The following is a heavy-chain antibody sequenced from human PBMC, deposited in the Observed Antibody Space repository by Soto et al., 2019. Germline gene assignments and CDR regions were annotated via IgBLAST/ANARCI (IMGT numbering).Heavy chain of an antibody. D-gene: IGHD6-6*01. CDR1: GYTFTSYY. V-gene: IGHV1-46*01. CDR2: INPSGGST. J-gene: IGHJ6*02. Sequence: QVQLVQSGAEVKKPGASVKVSCKASGYTFTSYYMHWVRQAPGQGLEWMGIINPSGGSTSYAQKFPGRVTMTRDTSTSTVYMELSSLRSEDTAVYYCARDQQLVAYYYYYYGMDVWGQGTTVTVSS. CDR3: ARDQQLVAYYYYYYGMDV.